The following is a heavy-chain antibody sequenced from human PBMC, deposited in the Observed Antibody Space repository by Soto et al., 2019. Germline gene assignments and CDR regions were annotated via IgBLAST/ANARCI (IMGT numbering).Heavy chain of an antibody. CDR3: ARDRHRFTVVSYYFDY. J-gene: IGHJ4*02. D-gene: IGHD3-16*02. Sequence: GGSLRLSCAASGFTFSSYAMHWVRQAPGKGLEWVAVISYDGSNKYYADSVKGRFTISRDNSKNTLYLQMNSLRAEDTAVYYCARDRHRFTVVSYYFDYWGQGTLVTVSS. V-gene: IGHV3-30-3*01. CDR2: ISYDGSNK. CDR1: GFTFSSYA.